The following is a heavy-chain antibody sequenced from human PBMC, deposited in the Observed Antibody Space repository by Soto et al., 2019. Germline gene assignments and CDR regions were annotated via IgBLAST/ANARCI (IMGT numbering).Heavy chain of an antibody. CDR2: ISAYNGNT. CDR3: ARVSRITVTTRGWFDP. Sequence: VASVKVSCKASGYTFTSYGISWVRQAPGQGLEWMGWISAYNGNTNYAQKLQGRVTMTTDTSTSTAYMELRSLRSDDTAVYYCARVSRITVTTRGWFDPWGQGTLVTVSS. CDR1: GYTFTSYG. D-gene: IGHD4-17*01. J-gene: IGHJ5*02. V-gene: IGHV1-18*01.